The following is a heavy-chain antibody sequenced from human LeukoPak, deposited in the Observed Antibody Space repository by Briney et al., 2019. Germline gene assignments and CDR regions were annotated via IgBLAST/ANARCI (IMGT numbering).Heavy chain of an antibody. J-gene: IGHJ3*02. V-gene: IGHV1-69*01. Sequence: GSSVNVSCKSSVGTFSSYAISWVRQAPGQGLEWVGGIIPIFGTANYAQKFQGRVTITADESTSTAYMELSSLRSEDTAVYYCASRLTMIVVDYDAFDIWGQGTMVTVSS. CDR1: VGTFSSYA. CDR2: IIPIFGTA. CDR3: ASRLTMIVVDYDAFDI. D-gene: IGHD3-22*01.